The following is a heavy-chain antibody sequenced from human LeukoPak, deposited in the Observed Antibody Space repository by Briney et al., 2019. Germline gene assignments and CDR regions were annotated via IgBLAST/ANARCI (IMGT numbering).Heavy chain of an antibody. CDR1: GFTFSSYA. J-gene: IGHJ5*02. Sequence: QPGGSLRLSCAASGFTFSSYAMSWVRQAPGKGLEWVSAISGSGGSTYYADSVEGRFTISRDNSKNTLYLQMNSLRAEDTAVYYCAKSESIVVVVAPFDPWGQGTLVTVSS. CDR2: ISGSGGST. CDR3: AKSESIVVVVAPFDP. V-gene: IGHV3-23*01. D-gene: IGHD2-15*01.